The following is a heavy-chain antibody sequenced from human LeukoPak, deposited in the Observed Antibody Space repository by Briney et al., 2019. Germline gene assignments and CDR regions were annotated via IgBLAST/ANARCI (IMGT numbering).Heavy chain of an antibody. V-gene: IGHV4-38-2*02. CDR3: AREVRYCSSTSCPRYFDY. J-gene: IGHJ4*02. CDR2: IYHSGST. D-gene: IGHD2-2*01. Sequence: SETLSLTCTVSGYSISSGYYWGWIRQPPGKGLEWIGSIYHSGSTYYNPSLKSRVTISVDTSKNQFSLKLSSVTAADTAVYYCAREVRYCSSTSCPRYFDYWGQGTLVTVSS. CDR1: GYSISSGYY.